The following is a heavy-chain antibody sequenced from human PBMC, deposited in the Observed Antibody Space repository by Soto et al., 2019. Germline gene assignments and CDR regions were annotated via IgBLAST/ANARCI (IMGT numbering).Heavy chain of an antibody. D-gene: IGHD1-1*01. J-gene: IGHJ4*02. V-gene: IGHV3-33*01. CDR1: EFTFSDYG. Sequence: QVQLVESGGGVVQPGRSLRLSCAASEFTFSDYGMHWVRQAPGKGLEWVAVIWYDGSEKYYADSVKGRFTISRDNSKNTLYMQMNSLRVEDTAVYYCARQSLGNIRLRGLDYWGQGALVTVSS. CDR2: IWYDGSEK. CDR3: ARQSLGNIRLRGLDY.